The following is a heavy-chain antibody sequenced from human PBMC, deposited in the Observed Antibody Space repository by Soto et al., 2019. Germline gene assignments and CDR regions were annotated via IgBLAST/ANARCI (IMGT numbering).Heavy chain of an antibody. D-gene: IGHD2-15*01. CDR1: GFTFGSFA. V-gene: IGHV3-23*01. Sequence: EVHLLQSGGGLVQPGGSLRLSCAASGFTFGSFAMSWVRQPPGKGLEWVATISGGGSRVSHADSVKGRFTISRDNSFETLYLQMNGLRAEDTAFYYCNQEEHYSAPDSWGQGTLVSASS. CDR3: NQEEHYSAPDS. CDR2: ISGGGSRV. J-gene: IGHJ4*02.